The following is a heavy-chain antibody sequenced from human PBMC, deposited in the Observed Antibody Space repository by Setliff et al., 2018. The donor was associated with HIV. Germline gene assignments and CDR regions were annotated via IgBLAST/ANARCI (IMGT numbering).Heavy chain of an antibody. CDR2: INPSGGST. D-gene: IGHD3-3*01. CDR1: GYTFTSYY. J-gene: IGHJ4*02. Sequence: ASVKVSCKASGYTFTSYYMHWVRQAPGQGLEWMGIINPSGGSTSYAQKFQGRVTVTRDTSTSTVYMELSSLRSEDTAVYFCARGSRITVVSVLIYSRFDYWGQGTLVTVSS. CDR3: ARGSRITVVSVLIYSRFDY. V-gene: IGHV1-46*01.